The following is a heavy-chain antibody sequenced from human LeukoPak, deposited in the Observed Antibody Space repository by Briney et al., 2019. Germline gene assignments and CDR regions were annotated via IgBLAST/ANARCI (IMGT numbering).Heavy chain of an antibody. CDR3: ASYRYYYDTSGYEPTAFDI. D-gene: IGHD3-22*01. Sequence: SETLSLTCAVYGGSFSGYYWSWIRQPPGKGLEWIGEINHSGSTNYNPSLKSRVTISVDTSKNQSSLKLRSVTAADTAVYYCASYRYYYDTSGYEPTAFDIWGQGTMVTVSS. CDR1: GGSFSGYY. CDR2: INHSGST. J-gene: IGHJ3*02. V-gene: IGHV4-34*01.